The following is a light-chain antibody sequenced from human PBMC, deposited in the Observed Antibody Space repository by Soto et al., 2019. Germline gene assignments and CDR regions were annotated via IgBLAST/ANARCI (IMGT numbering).Light chain of an antibody. CDR2: EDN. Sequence: NFLLTQPHSVSESPGKTVTISCTRSSGSIASNYVQWYQQRPGSAPTTVLYEDNQRPSGVPDRFSGSIDSSSNSASLTISGLKTEDEADYYCQSYDSSNHGVFGGGTQLTVL. CDR3: QSYDSSNHGV. V-gene: IGLV6-57*03. CDR1: SGSIASNY. J-gene: IGLJ7*01.